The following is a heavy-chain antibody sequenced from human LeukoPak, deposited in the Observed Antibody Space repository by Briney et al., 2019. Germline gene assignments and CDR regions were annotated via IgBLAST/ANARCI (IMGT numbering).Heavy chain of an antibody. Sequence: GGSLRLSCAASGFTFSSYAMSWVRQPPGKGMEWVSAISGCGGSTYYADSVKRRFTISSDNSKNTLYLQMNSLRAEDTAVYYCAKDVTIVVVTYFDYWGQGTLVTVSS. J-gene: IGHJ4*02. CDR1: GFTFSSYA. CDR2: ISGCGGST. CDR3: AKDVTIVVVTYFDY. D-gene: IGHD2-21*02. V-gene: IGHV3-23*01.